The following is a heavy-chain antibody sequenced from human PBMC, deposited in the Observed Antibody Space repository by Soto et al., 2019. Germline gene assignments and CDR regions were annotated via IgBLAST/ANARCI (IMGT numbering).Heavy chain of an antibody. V-gene: IGHV3-30-3*01. CDR2: ISYDGSNK. Sequence: EGSLRLSCAASGFTFSSYAMHWVRQAPGKGLEWVAVISYDGSNKYYADSVKGRFTISRDNSKNTLYLQMNSLRAEDTAVYYCATLSRVSSGWSYYFDYWGQGTLVTVSS. CDR3: ATLSRVSSGWSYYFDY. J-gene: IGHJ4*02. CDR1: GFTFSSYA. D-gene: IGHD6-19*01.